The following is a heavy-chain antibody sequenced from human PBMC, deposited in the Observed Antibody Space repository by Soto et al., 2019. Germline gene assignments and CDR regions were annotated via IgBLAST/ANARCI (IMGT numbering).Heavy chain of an antibody. D-gene: IGHD1-1*01. CDR3: ARDRPWPPNYHYYSMDV. CDR2: IFYSGNT. V-gene: IGHV4-31*03. CDR1: GGSISSGDNF. Sequence: SETLSLTCTVSGGSISSGDNFWSWIRQHPGKGLGWIGYIFYSGNTFYNPSLKSRLTISIDTSKNQFSLKLSSVTPADTAVYYCARDRPWPPNYHYYSMDVWGQGTAVTVSS. J-gene: IGHJ6*02.